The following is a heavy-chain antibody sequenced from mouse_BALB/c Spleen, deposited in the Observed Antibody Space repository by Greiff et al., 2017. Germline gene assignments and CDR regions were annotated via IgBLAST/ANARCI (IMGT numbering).Heavy chain of an antibody. V-gene: IGHV5-4*02. J-gene: IGHJ1*01. Sequence: EVKLVESGGGLVKPGGSLKLSCAASGFTFSDYYMYWVRQTPEKRLEWVATISDGGSYTYYPDSVKGRSTISRDNAKNNLYLQMSSLKSEDTAMYYCARDDYGYRYFDVWGAGTTVTVSS. D-gene: IGHD1-1*01. CDR3: ARDDYGYRYFDV. CDR2: ISDGGSYT. CDR1: GFTFSDYY.